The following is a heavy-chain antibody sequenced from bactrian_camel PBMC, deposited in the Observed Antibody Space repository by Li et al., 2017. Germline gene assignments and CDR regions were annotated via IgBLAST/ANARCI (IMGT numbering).Heavy chain of an antibody. Sequence: VQLVESGGGLVPPGGSLRLSCAASGFTFNTADMSWVRQAPGKALEWVSSINRRGDRTYYADFMKGRCTISQDNAKDTVYLRMNSLKPEDTAMYSCKATSYGCSYLLPSDQGTQVTVS. CDR2: INRRGDRT. D-gene: IGHD6*01. J-gene: IGHJ4*01. V-gene: IGHV3S40*01. CDR1: GFTFNTAD.